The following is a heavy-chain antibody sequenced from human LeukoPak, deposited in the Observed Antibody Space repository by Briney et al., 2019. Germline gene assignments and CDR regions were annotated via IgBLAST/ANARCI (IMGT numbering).Heavy chain of an antibody. J-gene: IGHJ4*02. CDR3: ARGSYGDYEY. D-gene: IGHD4-17*01. CDR2: ISSGSSVI. V-gene: IGHV3-21*01. CDR1: GFTFSNYT. Sequence: GGSLRLSCAASGFTFSNYTMNWVRQAPGKGLEWVSSISSGSSVIYYADSVKGRFTISRDNAKNSLFLQMNSLRAGDTALYYCARGSYGDYEYWGQGTLVTVSS.